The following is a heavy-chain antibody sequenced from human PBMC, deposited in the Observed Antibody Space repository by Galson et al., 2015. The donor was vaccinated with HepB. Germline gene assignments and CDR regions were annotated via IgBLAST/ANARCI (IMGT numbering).Heavy chain of an antibody. V-gene: IGHV3-33*01. CDR3: ARDRTYCGSPSCSRMGPNY. D-gene: IGHD2-2*01. CDR2: IWSDGSDK. CDR1: GFTFTKYG. J-gene: IGHJ4*02. Sequence: SLRLSCATSGFTFTKYGMHWVRQAPGKGLEWVALIWSDGSDKNYADSVKGRFTISRDNSKNTVSLQMDSLRAEDTAVYYCARDRTYCGSPSCSRMGPNYWGRGTLVTVSS.